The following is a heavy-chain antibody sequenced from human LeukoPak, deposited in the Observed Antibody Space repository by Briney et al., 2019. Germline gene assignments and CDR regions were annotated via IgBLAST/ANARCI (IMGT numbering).Heavy chain of an antibody. CDR1: GFTFSNHG. J-gene: IGHJ4*02. V-gene: IGHV3-23*01. Sequence: PGGSLRLPCAASGFTFSNHGMIWVPQASGKGLEWVSDLSDSGSDTYYADSVKGRFTVSRDNSKHTLYLQMNSLSAEDTAVYYGAKRVPCSSSSVYFDNWGQGTLVTVSS. CDR3: AKRVPCSSSSVYFDN. CDR2: LSDSGSDT. D-gene: IGHD6-6*01.